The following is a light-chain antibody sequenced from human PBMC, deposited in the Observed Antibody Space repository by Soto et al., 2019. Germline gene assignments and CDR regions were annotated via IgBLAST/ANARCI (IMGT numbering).Light chain of an antibody. CDR1: QSLSSN. V-gene: IGKV3-15*01. CDR3: QQYNTWFT. Sequence: EIVMTQSPATLSVSPGETATLSRRASQSLSSNLAWYQQKPGQAPRLLIYGASTRATDIPARFSGSGSGTEFTLTISSLQSEDFAVYYCQQYNTWFTFGQGTRLEIK. J-gene: IGKJ5*01. CDR2: GAS.